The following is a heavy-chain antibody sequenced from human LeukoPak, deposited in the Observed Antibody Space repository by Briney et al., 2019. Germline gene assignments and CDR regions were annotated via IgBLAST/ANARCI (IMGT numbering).Heavy chain of an antibody. Sequence: PSATLSLTCTVSGGSISSYYWSWIRQPPGKGLEWIGYIYYSGSTNYNPSLKSRVTISVDTSKNQFSLKLSSVTAADTAVYYCARGGGSYYYYYYYMDVWGKGTTVTVSS. J-gene: IGHJ6*03. CDR3: ARGGGSYYYYYYYMDV. D-gene: IGHD1-26*01. CDR1: GGSISSYY. V-gene: IGHV4-59*01. CDR2: IYYSGST.